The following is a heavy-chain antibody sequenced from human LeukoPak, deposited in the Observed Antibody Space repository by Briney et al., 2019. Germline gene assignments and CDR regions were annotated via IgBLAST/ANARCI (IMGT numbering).Heavy chain of an antibody. V-gene: IGHV5-51*01. CDR2: IYPGDSDT. CDR3: ARRYCTNGVCYPGSPYNWFDP. CDR1: GYSFTSYW. J-gene: IGHJ5*02. Sequence: GESLKISCKGSGYSFTSYWIGWVRQMPGKGLEWTGIIYPGDSDTRYSPSFQGQVTISADKSISTAYLQWSSLKASDTAMYYCARRYCTNGVCYPGSPYNWFDPWGQGTLVTVSS. D-gene: IGHD2-8*01.